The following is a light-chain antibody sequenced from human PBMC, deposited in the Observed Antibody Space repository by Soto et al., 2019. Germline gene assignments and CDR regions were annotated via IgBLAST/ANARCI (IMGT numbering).Light chain of an antibody. CDR2: DVS. V-gene: IGLV2-14*01. CDR3: SSYTTATTRV. J-gene: IGLJ3*02. CDR1: SSDVGAYNY. Sequence: QSVLTQPASVSGSPGQSITISCTGTSSDVGAYNYVSWYQQHPGKAPKLMSFDVSNRPAGVSNRFSGSKSGNTASLTISGLQGEDEADYYCSSYTTATTRVFGGGTKLTVL.